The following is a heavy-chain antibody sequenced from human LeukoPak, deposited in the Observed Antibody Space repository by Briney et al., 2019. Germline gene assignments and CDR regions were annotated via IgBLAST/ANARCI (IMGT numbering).Heavy chain of an antibody. D-gene: IGHD3-22*01. CDR1: GASISYNY. Sequence: PSETLSLTCTVSGASISYNYWSWIRQPPGKGLEWIGYMYYSGSTKYNPSLKSRVTISVDTSKNQFSLKLSSVTAADTAVYYCARQDEVPPPHDSSGPAPSYYFDYWGQGTLVTVSS. CDR3: ARQDEVPPPHDSSGPAPSYYFDY. V-gene: IGHV4-59*08. CDR2: MYYSGST. J-gene: IGHJ4*02.